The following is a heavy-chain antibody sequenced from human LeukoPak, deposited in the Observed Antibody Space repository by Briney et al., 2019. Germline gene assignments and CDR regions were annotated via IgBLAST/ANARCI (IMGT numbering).Heavy chain of an antibody. V-gene: IGHV3-23*01. CDR3: AKDLNYYDSSGYPLDAFDI. CDR2: ISGSGGST. D-gene: IGHD3-22*01. CDR1: GFTFSSYA. J-gene: IGHJ3*02. Sequence: PGXSLRLSCAASGFTFSSYAMSWVRQAPGKGLEWVSAISGSGGSTYYADSVKGRFTISRDNSKNTLYLQMNSLRAEDTAVYYCAKDLNYYDSSGYPLDAFDIWGQGTMVTVSS.